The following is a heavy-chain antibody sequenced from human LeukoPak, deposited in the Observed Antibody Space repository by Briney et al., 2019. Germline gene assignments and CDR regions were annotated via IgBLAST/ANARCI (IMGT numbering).Heavy chain of an antibody. D-gene: IGHD2-15*01. CDR2: VYTSGRT. CDR3: ARVSTLDGIVLDS. V-gene: IGHV4-61*02. CDR1: GGSISGGNYY. J-gene: IGHJ4*02. Sequence: PSETLILTCTVSGGSISGGNYYWSWIRQPAGKGLYWIGRVYTSGRTNYNPSLRNRVSMSLDTSKNQISLTLNSVTAADTAVYYCARVSTLDGIVLDSWGQGILVTVSP.